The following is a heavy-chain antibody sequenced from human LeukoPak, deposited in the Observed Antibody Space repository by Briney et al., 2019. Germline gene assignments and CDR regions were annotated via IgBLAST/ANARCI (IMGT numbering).Heavy chain of an antibody. J-gene: IGHJ1*01. CDR3: ARGLYDSSGSRCFQH. Sequence: SETLSLTCTVSGGSISSHYWSWIRQPPGKGLEWIGYIHYSGSTNYNPSLKSRVTISVDTSKNQFSLKLSSVTAADTAVYYCARGLYDSSGSRCFQHWGQGTLVTVSS. CDR2: IHYSGST. CDR1: GGSISSHY. D-gene: IGHD3-22*01. V-gene: IGHV4-59*11.